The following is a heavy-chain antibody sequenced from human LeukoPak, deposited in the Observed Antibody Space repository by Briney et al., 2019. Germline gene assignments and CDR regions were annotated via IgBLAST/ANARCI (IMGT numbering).Heavy chain of an antibody. D-gene: IGHD3-16*02. V-gene: IGHV3-30*18. CDR3: AKSRGTSLSQYFQH. CDR2: ISSDGSNE. Sequence: PGRSLRLSCAASGFIFSTYGMHWVRQAPGKGLEWVALISSDGSNESSADSVKGRFTVSRDNSKNTVYLQMNSLRAEDTAVYYCAKSRGTSLSQYFQHWGQGALVTVSS. J-gene: IGHJ1*01. CDR1: GFIFSTYG.